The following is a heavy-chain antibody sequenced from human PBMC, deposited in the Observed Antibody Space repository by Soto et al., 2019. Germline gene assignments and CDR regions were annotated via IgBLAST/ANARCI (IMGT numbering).Heavy chain of an antibody. V-gene: IGHV2-5*02. CDR1: GFSLTTSGVG. CDR2: IYWDDDK. CDR3: AHRTATVTWWFDP. Sequence: QITLKESGPTLVKPTQTLTLTCTFSGFSLTTSGVGVGWIRQPPGKALEWLALIYWDDDKRYSPSLKSRLTIPXEXXKTQVVLPMTNMDPADTATYFCAHRTATVTWWFDPWGQGTLVTVSS. J-gene: IGHJ5*02. D-gene: IGHD4-17*01.